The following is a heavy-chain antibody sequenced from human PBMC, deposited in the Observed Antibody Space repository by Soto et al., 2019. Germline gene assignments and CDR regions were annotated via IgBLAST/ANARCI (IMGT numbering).Heavy chain of an antibody. Sequence: ASVKVSCKASGYTFTSYAMHWVRQAPGQRLEWMGWINAGNGNTKYSQKFQGRVTITWDTSASTAYMELSSLRSEDTAVYYCARYLMRGGYDFGYFDYWGQGTLVTVSS. CDR1: GYTFTSYA. CDR2: INAGNGNT. CDR3: ARYLMRGGYDFGYFDY. D-gene: IGHD5-12*01. J-gene: IGHJ4*02. V-gene: IGHV1-3*01.